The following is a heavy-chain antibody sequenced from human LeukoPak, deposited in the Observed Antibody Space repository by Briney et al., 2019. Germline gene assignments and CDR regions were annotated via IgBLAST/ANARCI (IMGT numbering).Heavy chain of an antibody. J-gene: IGHJ4*02. CDR2: IYYSGSA. CDR3: ARVNYGSATKEDY. V-gene: IGHV4-31*03. D-gene: IGHD3-10*01. Sequence: SETLSLTCTVSGGSISSGGYYWSWIRQHPGKSLEWIGYIYYSGSAYYNPSLKSRVTIPVDTSENQFSLKLSSVTAADTAVYYCARVNYGSATKEDYWGQGTLVTVSS. CDR1: GGSISSGGYY.